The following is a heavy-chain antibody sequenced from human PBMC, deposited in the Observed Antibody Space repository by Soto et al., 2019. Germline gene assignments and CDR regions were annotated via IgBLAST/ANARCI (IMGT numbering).Heavy chain of an antibody. CDR2: IYYSGST. J-gene: IGHJ3*02. V-gene: IGHV4-30-4*01. D-gene: IGHD3-10*01. CDR3: ARVRSYYRDAFDI. Sequence: PSETLSLTRTVSGGSISSGDYYLGWVRPPPGKGLEWIGYIYYSGSTYYNPSLKSRVTISVDTSKNQFSLKLSSVTAADTAVYYCARVRSYYRDAFDIWGQGTMVSVSS. CDR1: GGSISSGDYY.